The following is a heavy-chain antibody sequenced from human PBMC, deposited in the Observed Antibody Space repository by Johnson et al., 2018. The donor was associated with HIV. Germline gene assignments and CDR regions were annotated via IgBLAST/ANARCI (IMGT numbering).Heavy chain of an antibody. CDR1: GFTFSDYY. J-gene: IGHJ3*02. Sequence: QVQLVESGGGLVKPGGSLRLSCAASGFTFSDYYMSWIRQTPGKGLEWVAVISYDGSNKYYADSVKGRFTISRDNSKNTLYLQMNSLRAEDTAVYYCAREMYNWNDRSDAFDIWGQGTMVTVSS. D-gene: IGHD1-20*01. CDR2: ISYDGSNK. V-gene: IGHV3-30*03. CDR3: AREMYNWNDRSDAFDI.